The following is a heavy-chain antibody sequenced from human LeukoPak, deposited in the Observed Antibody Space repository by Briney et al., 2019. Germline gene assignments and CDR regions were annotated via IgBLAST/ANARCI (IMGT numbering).Heavy chain of an antibody. CDR2: ISYDGSNK. V-gene: IGHV3-30*04. CDR1: GFTFSSYS. Sequence: GGSLRLSCAVSGFTFSSYSMNWVRQAPGKGLEWVAVISYDGSNKYYADSVKGRFTISRDNSKNTLYLQMNSLRAEDTAVYYCARAGAGYGGNSGYFDYWGQGTLVTVSS. CDR3: ARAGAGYGGNSGYFDY. D-gene: IGHD4-23*01. J-gene: IGHJ4*02.